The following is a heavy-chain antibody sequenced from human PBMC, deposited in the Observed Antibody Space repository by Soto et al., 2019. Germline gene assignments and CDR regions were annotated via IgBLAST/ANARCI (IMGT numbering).Heavy chain of an antibody. V-gene: IGHV3-11*06. CDR2: ISSSSSYT. CDR3: ARGMGDYYYGMDV. D-gene: IGHD3-16*01. J-gene: IGHJ6*02. Sequence: PGGSLRLSCAASGFTFSDYYMSWIRQAPGKGLEWVSYISSSSSYTNYADSVKGRFTISRDNAKNSLYLQMNSLRAEDTAVYYCARGMGDYYYGMDVWGQGTTVTVSS. CDR1: GFTFSDYY.